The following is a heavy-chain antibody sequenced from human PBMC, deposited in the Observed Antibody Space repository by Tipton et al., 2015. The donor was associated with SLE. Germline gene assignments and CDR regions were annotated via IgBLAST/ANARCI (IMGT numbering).Heavy chain of an antibody. V-gene: IGHV4-59*01. CDR3: VRDRGFCSGGTCYYDGFDI. CDR2: VDYIGST. D-gene: IGHD2-15*01. Sequence: TLSLTCTVSGGSISTYYWNWIRQSPGKGLEWIGYVDYIGSTNYNPSLKSRLTILVHRYKNQFSLKLSSVTAADTAVYYCVRDRGFCSGGTCYYDGFDIWGQGTMVSVSS. CDR1: GGSISTYY. J-gene: IGHJ3*02.